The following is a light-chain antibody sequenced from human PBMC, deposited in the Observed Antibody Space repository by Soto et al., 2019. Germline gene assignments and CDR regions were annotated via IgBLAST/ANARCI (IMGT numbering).Light chain of an antibody. CDR3: QHSFSIPSEYT. CDR1: QSAVSY. CDR2: ATS. J-gene: IGKJ2*01. V-gene: IGKV1-39*01. Sequence: DIQLTQSPSSLSASVGDRVTITCRASQSAVSYLNWYQQKPGKGPDLLIYATSNLQNGVASWFSVSGSGSHFNFTISSLQPEDFATYDCQHSFSIPSEYTFGQGTKLETK.